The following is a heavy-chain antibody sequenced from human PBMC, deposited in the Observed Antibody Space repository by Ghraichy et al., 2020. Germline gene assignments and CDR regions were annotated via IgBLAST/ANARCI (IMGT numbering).Heavy chain of an antibody. CDR1: GVSFSGHY. J-gene: IGHJ5*02. CDR3: ARGLQYYYDNSGSNNWFDP. CDR2: INHSGST. D-gene: IGHD3-22*01. Sequence: SQTLSLTCAVYGVSFSGHYWAWIRQPPGKGLEWIGEINHSGSTNYNPSLKTRPTISVDRSKNHFSLRLTSVIAADTAVYYCARGLQYYYDNSGSNNWFDPWGQGTLVTVSS. V-gene: IGHV4-34*01.